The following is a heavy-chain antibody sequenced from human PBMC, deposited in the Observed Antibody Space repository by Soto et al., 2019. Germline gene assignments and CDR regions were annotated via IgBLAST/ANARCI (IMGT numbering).Heavy chain of an antibody. CDR3: ARAPEGLRVAFDP. D-gene: IGHD2-2*01. CDR1: GVSITSHY. Sequence: SETLSLTCDVSGVSITSHYWNWIRQSPGMGLEWIGSTYFRGSASYNPSLKSRVTISLDTSKDQLSLTLSAVTAADSAVYYCARAPEGLRVAFDPWGQGTLVTVSS. CDR2: TYFRGSA. V-gene: IGHV4-59*11. J-gene: IGHJ5*02.